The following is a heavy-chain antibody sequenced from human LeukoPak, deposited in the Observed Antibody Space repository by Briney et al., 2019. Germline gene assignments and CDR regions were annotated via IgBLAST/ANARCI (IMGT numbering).Heavy chain of an antibody. D-gene: IGHD1-26*01. CDR3: ARSGIVWYFDL. Sequence: SETLSLACTVSGGSISSSSYYWGWIRQPPGKGLEWIGSIYYSGSTYYNPSLKSRVTISVDTSKNQFSLKLSSVTAADTAVYYCARSGIVWYFDLWGRGTLVTVSS. CDR1: GGSISSSSYY. J-gene: IGHJ2*01. V-gene: IGHV4-39*01. CDR2: IYYSGST.